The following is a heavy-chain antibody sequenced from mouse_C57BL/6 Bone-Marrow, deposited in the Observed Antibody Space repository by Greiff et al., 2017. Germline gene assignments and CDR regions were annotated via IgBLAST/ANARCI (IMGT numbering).Heavy chain of an antibody. J-gene: IGHJ4*01. CDR3: ARHEDGYPLAMDY. Sequence: EVQLVESGGGLVQPGGSVKLSCAASGFTFSDYGMAWVRQAPGKGLEWVAFISNLACSMYYADNVKGQVTISGENAYNTVYLEMSSLRSEDTAMYYCARHEDGYPLAMDYWGQGTSVTVAT. CDR2: ISNLACSM. CDR1: GFTFSDYG. D-gene: IGHD2-3*01. V-gene: IGHV5-15*01.